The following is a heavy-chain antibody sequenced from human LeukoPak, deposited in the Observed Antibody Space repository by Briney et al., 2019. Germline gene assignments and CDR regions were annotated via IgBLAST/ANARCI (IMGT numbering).Heavy chain of an antibody. CDR1: GFXFNDYA. V-gene: IGHV3-64*01. Sequence: PGGSLRLSCAASGFXFNDYAIHWVRQAPGKGLEYVPAISNDGGGTYYANSVKGRFTISRDNSKNTLYLQMGSLRAEDTAVYYCARYGSGSYYHYWGQGTLVTVSS. D-gene: IGHD3-10*01. CDR2: ISNDGGGT. J-gene: IGHJ4*02. CDR3: ARYGSGSYYHY.